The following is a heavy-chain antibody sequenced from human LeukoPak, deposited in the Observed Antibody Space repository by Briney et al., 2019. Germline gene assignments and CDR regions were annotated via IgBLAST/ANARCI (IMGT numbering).Heavy chain of an antibody. Sequence: GGSLRLSCAASGFTFSSYSMNWVRQAPGKGLEWVSSISSSSSYIYYADSVKGRFTISRDNAKNSLYLQMNSLRAEDTAVYYCASSPNYDILTGYPRDCWGQGTLVTVSS. D-gene: IGHD3-9*01. CDR3: ASSPNYDILTGYPRDC. CDR1: GFTFSSYS. V-gene: IGHV3-21*01. J-gene: IGHJ4*02. CDR2: ISSSSSYI.